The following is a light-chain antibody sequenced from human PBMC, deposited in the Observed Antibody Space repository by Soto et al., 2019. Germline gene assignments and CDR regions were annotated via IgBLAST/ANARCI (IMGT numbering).Light chain of an antibody. CDR1: QSVGEN. V-gene: IGKV3-15*01. CDR2: DAS. J-gene: IGKJ1*01. Sequence: EVVLTQSPVTLSVSPWERATLSWRASQSVGENLAWFQQKPGQAPSLIIYDASSRATGIPARFSGSGSGTEFTLTVSSLQSEDFAVYDCQQYNYWPRTFGQGTKVDIK. CDR3: QQYNYWPRT.